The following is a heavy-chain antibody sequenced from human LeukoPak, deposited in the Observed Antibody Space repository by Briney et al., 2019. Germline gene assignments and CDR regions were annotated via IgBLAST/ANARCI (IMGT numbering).Heavy chain of an antibody. CDR2: IYYSGST. V-gene: IGHV4-39*01. D-gene: IGHD6-6*01. Sequence: SETLSLTCTVSGGSISSSSYYWGWIRQPPGTGLEWIGSIYYSGSTYYNPSLKSRVTISIDTSKNQFSLKLSSVTAADTAVYYCASLENSSSAFDYWGQGTLVTVSS. J-gene: IGHJ4*02. CDR1: GGSISSSSYY. CDR3: ASLENSSSAFDY.